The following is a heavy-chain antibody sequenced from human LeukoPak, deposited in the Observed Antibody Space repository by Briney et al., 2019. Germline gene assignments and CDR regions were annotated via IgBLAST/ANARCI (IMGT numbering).Heavy chain of an antibody. Sequence: SETLSLTCAVYDGSFSGYYWSWIRQPPGKGLEWIGEINHSGSTNYNPSLKSRVTISVDTSKNQFSLKLSSVTAADTAVYYCARYGAVAGTFSYYYYYMDVWGKGTTVTVSS. D-gene: IGHD6-19*01. CDR3: ARYGAVAGTFSYYYYYMDV. V-gene: IGHV4-34*01. J-gene: IGHJ6*03. CDR1: DGSFSGYY. CDR2: INHSGST.